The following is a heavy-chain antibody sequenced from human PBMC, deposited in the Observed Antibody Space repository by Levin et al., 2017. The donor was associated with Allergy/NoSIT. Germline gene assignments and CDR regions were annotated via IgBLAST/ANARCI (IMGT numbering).Heavy chain of an antibody. Sequence: ASVKVSCKASGYTFTGYFLHWVRQAPGQGLEWMGWINPKSGSTSYAQKFQGRVTMTRDSSISTAYMDLSRLTSDDTAVYFCARADTAFDVWGQGTLVTVSS. D-gene: IGHD5-18*01. J-gene: IGHJ4*02. CDR1: GYTFTGYF. CDR2: INPKSGST. CDR3: ARADTAFDV. V-gene: IGHV1-2*02.